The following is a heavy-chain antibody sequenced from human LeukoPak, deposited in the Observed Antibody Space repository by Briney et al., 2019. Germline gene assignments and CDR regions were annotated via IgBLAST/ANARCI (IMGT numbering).Heavy chain of an antibody. CDR3: AKGKPWNYYYMDV. V-gene: IGHV3-30*02. D-gene: IGHD1-1*01. J-gene: IGHJ6*03. Sequence: GGSLRLSCAASGFTFSSYGMHWVRQAPGKGLEWVAVIWYGGSNKYYADSVKGRFTISRDNSKNTLYLQMNSLRAEDTAVYYCAKGKPWNYYYMDVWGKGTTATVSS. CDR1: GFTFSSYG. CDR2: IWYGGSNK.